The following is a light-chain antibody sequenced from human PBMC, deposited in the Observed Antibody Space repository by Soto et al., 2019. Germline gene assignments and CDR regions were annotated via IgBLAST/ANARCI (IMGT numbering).Light chain of an antibody. CDR3: MQSTQLPPT. CDR1: QIVLYSSNNKNY. V-gene: IGKV4-1*01. CDR2: WAS. J-gene: IGKJ5*01. Sequence: VRNQSPDSLSVSLGERATINCKSSQIVLYSSNNKNYLAWYQQKPGQPPKLLIYWASTRESGVPDRFSGSGSGTDFTLEISRVETDDVGIYYCMQSTQLPPTFGQGTRLEI.